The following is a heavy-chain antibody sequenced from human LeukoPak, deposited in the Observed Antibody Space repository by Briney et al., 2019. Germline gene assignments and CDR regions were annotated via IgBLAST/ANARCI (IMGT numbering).Heavy chain of an antibody. CDR2: IYSGGST. J-gene: IGHJ4*02. CDR3: ARSVTQYYFDY. Sequence: GGSLSLSCAASGFTVSSNYMSWVRQAPGKGLEWVSVIYSGGSTYYADSVKGRFTISRHNSKNTLYLQMNSLRAEDTAVYYCARSVTQYYFDYWGQGTLVTVSS. CDR1: GFTVSSNY. V-gene: IGHV3-53*04. D-gene: IGHD2-21*02.